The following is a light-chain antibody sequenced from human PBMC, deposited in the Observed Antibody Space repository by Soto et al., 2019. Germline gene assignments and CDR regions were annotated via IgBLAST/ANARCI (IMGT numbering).Light chain of an antibody. CDR2: GAS. Sequence: EIVLTQSPGTLSLSPGERATLSCRASQSVSSSYFAWYQQKPGQPPRLLIYGASSRATGIPDRFSGSGSGSEFTLTISRLEPEDFAVYYCQQYGTSPWTFGQGTKVEIK. V-gene: IGKV3-20*01. J-gene: IGKJ1*01. CDR1: QSVSSSY. CDR3: QQYGTSPWT.